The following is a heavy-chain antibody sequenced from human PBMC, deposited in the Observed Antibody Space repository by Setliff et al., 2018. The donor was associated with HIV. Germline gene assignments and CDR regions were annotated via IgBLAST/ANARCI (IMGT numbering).Heavy chain of an antibody. CDR1: GFSFSSFE. J-gene: IGHJ2*01. CDR3: ARGLAATSHWFFDR. V-gene: IGHV3-48*03. D-gene: IGHD6-25*01. CDR2: ISSRGNFI. Sequence: PGGSLRLSCAASGFSFSSFEINWVRQAPGKGLEWISYISSRGNFIYYADSVKGRLTISRDNAKNSLYLQMNSLRAEDTAAYYCARGLAATSHWFFDRWGRGTLVTISS.